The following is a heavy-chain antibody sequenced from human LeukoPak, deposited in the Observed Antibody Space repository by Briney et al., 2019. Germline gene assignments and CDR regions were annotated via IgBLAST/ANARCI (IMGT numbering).Heavy chain of an antibody. J-gene: IGHJ5*02. Sequence: SETLSLPCTVSGVPMNENHWACIRHPPGKRLEGSGYVHSSAGPKYNPAFKSRVTVSIAMSKNQFSLNLRSVTAADTAVYYCARLADCGGDCYARPHWFDPWGQGSLVSVSS. V-gene: IGHV4-59*08. CDR2: VHSSAGP. D-gene: IGHD2-21*02. CDR1: GVPMNENH. CDR3: ARLADCGGDCYARPHWFDP.